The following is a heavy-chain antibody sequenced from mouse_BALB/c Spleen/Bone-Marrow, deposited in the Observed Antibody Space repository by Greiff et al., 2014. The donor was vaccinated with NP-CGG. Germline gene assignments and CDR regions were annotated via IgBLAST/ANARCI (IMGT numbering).Heavy chain of an antibody. CDR3: TRGSAWDFDY. CDR1: GYTFTTYY. J-gene: IGHJ2*01. D-gene: IGHD4-1*01. Sequence: QVQLQQSGAELVKPGTSVKLSCKASGYTFTTYYMYWVKQRPGQGLEWIGEINPNNGGTNFKEKFKSKSTLAIDKTSSTAYMQLSSLTAEDSAVYDCTRGSAWDFDYWGQGTTVTVSS. CDR2: INPNNGGT. V-gene: IGHV1S81*02.